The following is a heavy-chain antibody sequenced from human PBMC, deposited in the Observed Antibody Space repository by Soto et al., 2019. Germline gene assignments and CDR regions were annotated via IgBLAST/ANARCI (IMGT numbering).Heavy chain of an antibody. CDR1: GFTFSSYW. CDR2: INQGGSEI. D-gene: IGHD5-18*01. V-gene: IGHV3-7*01. Sequence: PGGSLRLSCAASGFTFSSYWMTWVRQVPGKGLEWVANINQGGSEIYYVDSVRGRFTISRDNAKNSLYLQMNSLRAEDTAVYYCASLRGYSYGLDYWGQGTQVTVSS. J-gene: IGHJ4*02. CDR3: ASLRGYSYGLDY.